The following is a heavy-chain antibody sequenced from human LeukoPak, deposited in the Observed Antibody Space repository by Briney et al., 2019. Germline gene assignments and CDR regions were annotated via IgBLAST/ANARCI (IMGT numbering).Heavy chain of an antibody. V-gene: IGHV1-69*04. D-gene: IGHD6-19*01. CDR2: IIPILGIA. CDR3: ATRGGYSSGSRGYYFDY. CDR1: GGTFSSYA. Sequence: GASVKVSCKASGGTFSSYAISWVRQAPGQGLEWMGRIIPILGIANYAQKFQGRVTITAEKSTSTAYMELSSLRSEDTAVYYCATRGGYSSGSRGYYFDYWGQGTLVTVSS. J-gene: IGHJ4*02.